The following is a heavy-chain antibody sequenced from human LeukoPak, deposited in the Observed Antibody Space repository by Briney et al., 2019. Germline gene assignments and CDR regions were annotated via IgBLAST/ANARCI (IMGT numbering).Heavy chain of an antibody. J-gene: IGHJ3*02. Sequence: PGGSLRLSCAASGFTFDDYAMHWVRQAPGKGLEWVSSISSSSSYIYYADSVKGRFTISRDNAKNSLYLQMNSLRAEDTAVYYCASRYGGSSSSGGLAFDIWGQGTMVTASS. CDR2: ISSSSSYI. D-gene: IGHD6-6*01. CDR1: GFTFDDYA. V-gene: IGHV3-21*01. CDR3: ASRYGGSSSSGGLAFDI.